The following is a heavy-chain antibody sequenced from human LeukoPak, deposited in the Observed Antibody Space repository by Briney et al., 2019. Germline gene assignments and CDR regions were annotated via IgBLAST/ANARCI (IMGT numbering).Heavy chain of an antibody. CDR2: IYTSGST. Sequence: SETLSLTCTVSGGSISSYYWSWIRQPAGKGLEWIGRIYTSGSTNYNPSLKSRVTMSVDTSKNQFSLKLSSVTAADTAVYYCARGRRRYYYDSSGGNAFDIWGQGTMVTVSS. J-gene: IGHJ3*02. CDR3: ARGRRRYYYDSSGGNAFDI. V-gene: IGHV4-4*07. D-gene: IGHD3-22*01. CDR1: GGSISSYY.